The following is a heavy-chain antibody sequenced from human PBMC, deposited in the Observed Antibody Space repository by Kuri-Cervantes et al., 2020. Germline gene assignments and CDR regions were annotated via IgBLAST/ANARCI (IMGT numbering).Heavy chain of an antibody. CDR1: GYSFTGYY. D-gene: IGHD2-15*01. CDR2: INPSSGGT. V-gene: IGHV1-2*02. Sequence: ASVKVSCKASGYSFTGYYIHWVRQAPGQGLEWMGWINPSSGGTKYAQKFQGRVTMTRDTSISTAYMELSGLTSDDTAVYHCARGSSGAANYFDPWGQGTLVTVSS. J-gene: IGHJ5*02. CDR3: ARGSSGAANYFDP.